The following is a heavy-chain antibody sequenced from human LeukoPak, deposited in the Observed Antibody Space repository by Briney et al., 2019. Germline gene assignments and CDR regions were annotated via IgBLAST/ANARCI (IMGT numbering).Heavy chain of an antibody. CDR3: ARDSVPHYYDSSGYYGSTDNFDY. V-gene: IGHV1-2*06. J-gene: IGHJ4*02. Sequence: ASVKVSCKASGYTFTGYYMHWVRQAPGQGLEWMGRINPNSGGINYAQKFQGRVTMTRDTSISTAYMELSRLRSDDTAVYYCARDSVPHYYDSSGYYGSTDNFDYWGQGTLVTVSS. CDR2: INPNSGGI. CDR1: GYTFTGYY. D-gene: IGHD3-22*01.